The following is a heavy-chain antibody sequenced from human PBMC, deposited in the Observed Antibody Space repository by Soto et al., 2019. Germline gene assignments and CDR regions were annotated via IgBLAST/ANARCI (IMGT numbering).Heavy chain of an antibody. CDR2: IYYSGSN. Sequence: QVRLQESGPGLVMPSQTLSLTCTVSGASFSSGDQCWSWMRQSPGKGLQWIAYIYYSGSNYYNPPLRSQVFMSSDTSRSQFSLNLNSVTAADTAVYYCARGQYGPIPAFDSWGQGSLVTVSS. D-gene: IGHD2-2*02. J-gene: IGHJ4*02. CDR3: ARGQYGPIPAFDS. V-gene: IGHV4-30-4*01. CDR1: GASFSSGDQC.